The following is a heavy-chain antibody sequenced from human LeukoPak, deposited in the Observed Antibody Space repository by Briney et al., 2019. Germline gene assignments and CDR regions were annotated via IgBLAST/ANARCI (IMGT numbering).Heavy chain of an antibody. J-gene: IGHJ4*02. Sequence: PSETLSLTCTVSRRSISSSDYYWGWIRQPPGKGLEWIGNIFHSGTTYYNPSLKSRVIISVDTSKNQFSLKLSSVTAADTALYYCARHNFRNGYNRPFDYWGQGTLVTVSS. V-gene: IGHV4-39*01. CDR3: ARHNFRNGYNRPFDY. CDR1: RRSISSSDYY. CDR2: IFHSGTT. D-gene: IGHD5-24*01.